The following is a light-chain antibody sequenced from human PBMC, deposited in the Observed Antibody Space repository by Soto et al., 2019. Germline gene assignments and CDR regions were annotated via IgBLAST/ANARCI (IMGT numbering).Light chain of an antibody. CDR2: EVT. J-gene: IGLJ1*01. CDR1: SSDVENYKL. Sequence: QSVLNQPASVSGPPGQSVTISCTATSSDVENYKLVSWYQQHPGKAPKLIIYEVTKRPSGVSNRFSGSKSANTASLTISGLQPEDEADYYCCSSVGSYVFGTGTKVTVL. V-gene: IGLV2-23*02. CDR3: CSSVGSYV.